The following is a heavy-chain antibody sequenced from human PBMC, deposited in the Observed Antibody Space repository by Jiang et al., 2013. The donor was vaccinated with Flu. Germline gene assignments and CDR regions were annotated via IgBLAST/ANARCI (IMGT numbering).Heavy chain of an antibody. CDR1: A. CDR3: ARYLLGVRVQNDAFDI. J-gene: IGHJ3*02. D-gene: IGHD2-15*01. V-gene: IGHV6-1*01. Sequence: AWNWIRQSPSRGLEWLGRTYYRSKWYNDYAVSVKSRITINPDTSKNQFSLQLNSVTPEDTAVYYCARYLLGVRVQNDAFDIWGQGTMVTVSS. CDR2: TYYRSKWYN.